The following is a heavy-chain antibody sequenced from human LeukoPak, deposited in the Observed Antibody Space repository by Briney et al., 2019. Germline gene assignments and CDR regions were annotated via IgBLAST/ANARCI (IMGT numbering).Heavy chain of an antibody. D-gene: IGHD5-12*01. CDR1: GVSISNYY. V-gene: IGHV4-4*07. Sequence: SETLSLTCTVSGVSISNYYWSWIRQPAGKGVDWVGRTHISGRTYYNPPLKSRVTMSVDTCKNQFSLKLTSVTAAGTAVYYCAREGLYSGQDYFDDWGQGTLVTVFS. CDR2: THISGRT. CDR3: AREGLYSGQDYFDD. J-gene: IGHJ4*02.